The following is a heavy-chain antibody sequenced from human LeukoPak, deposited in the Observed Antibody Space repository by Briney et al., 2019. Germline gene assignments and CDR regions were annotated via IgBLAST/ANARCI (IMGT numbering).Heavy chain of an antibody. CDR3: ARDGSGSYYFRIIGYYYMDV. Sequence: SETLSLTCTVSGGSISSYYWSWIRQPAGKGLEGIGRIYTSGSTNYNPSLKSRVTMSVDTSKNQFSLKLSSVTAADTAVYYCARDGSGSYYFRIIGYYYMDVWGKGTTVTVSS. J-gene: IGHJ6*03. D-gene: IGHD1-26*01. CDR1: GGSISSYY. CDR2: IYTSGST. V-gene: IGHV4-4*07.